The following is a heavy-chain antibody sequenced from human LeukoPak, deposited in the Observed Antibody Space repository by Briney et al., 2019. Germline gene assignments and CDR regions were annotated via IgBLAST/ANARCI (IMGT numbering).Heavy chain of an antibody. CDR1: GFTFSDYY. Sequence: GGSLRLSCAASGFTFSDYYMSWIRQAPGKGLEWVSYISSSSSYTNYADSVKGRFTISRDNAKNSLYLQMSSLRAEDTAVYYCARPQRSKDVLRYFDWLSQPAYFDCWGQGTLVTVSS. CDR3: ARPQRSKDVLRYFDWLSQPAYFDC. CDR2: ISSSSSYT. D-gene: IGHD3-9*01. V-gene: IGHV3-11*06. J-gene: IGHJ4*02.